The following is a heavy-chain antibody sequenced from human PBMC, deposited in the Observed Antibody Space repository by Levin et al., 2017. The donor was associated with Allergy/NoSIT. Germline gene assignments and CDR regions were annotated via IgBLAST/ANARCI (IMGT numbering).Heavy chain of an antibody. Sequence: PSETLSLTCTVSRGSISNYYWSWIRQPPGQGLEWIGHVYYTGSTNYNPSLKSRVTISLDTSKSQFSLKLSSVTAADTAVYYCARDFRYSSGYYFDFWGPGTLVTVSS. D-gene: IGHD6-19*01. CDR3: ARDFRYSSGYYFDF. CDR1: RGSISNYY. V-gene: IGHV4-59*01. CDR2: VYYTGST. J-gene: IGHJ4*02.